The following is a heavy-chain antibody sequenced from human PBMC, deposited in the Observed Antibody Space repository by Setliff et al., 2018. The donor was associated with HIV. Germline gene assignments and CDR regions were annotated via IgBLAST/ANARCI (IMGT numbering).Heavy chain of an antibody. CDR3: ARMIRGVKGEVSDY. J-gene: IGHJ4*02. CDR1: GDFLSSDYY. CDR2: FYETGYT. Sequence: SETLSLTCTVSGDFLSSDYYWGWIRQSPGKGLEWIGSFYETGYTDYNPSLKSRVTISVDTSKNHFFLKLSYVTAADTAVYFCARMIRGVKGEVSDYWGRGTLVTVSS. V-gene: IGHV4-38-2*02. D-gene: IGHD3-10*01.